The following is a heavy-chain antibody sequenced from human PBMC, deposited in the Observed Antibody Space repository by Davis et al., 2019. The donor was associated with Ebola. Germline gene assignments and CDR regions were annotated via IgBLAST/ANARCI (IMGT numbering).Heavy chain of an antibody. CDR2: INPNSGGT. D-gene: IGHD3-10*01. J-gene: IGHJ5*02. Sequence: ASVKVSCKASGYTFTGYYMHWVRQAPGQGLEWMGWINPNSGGTNYAQKFQGRVTMTRDTSISTAYMELSSLRSDDTAVYYCARGSGSGGLNWFDPWGQGTLVTVSS. CDR1: GYTFTGYY. V-gene: IGHV1-2*02. CDR3: ARGSGSGGLNWFDP.